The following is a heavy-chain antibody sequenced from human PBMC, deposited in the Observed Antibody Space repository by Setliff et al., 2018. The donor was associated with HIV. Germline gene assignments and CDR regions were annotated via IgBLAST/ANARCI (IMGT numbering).Heavy chain of an antibody. CDR3: ARDEGFDSSGYYLGTFDY. J-gene: IGHJ4*02. D-gene: IGHD3-22*01. V-gene: IGHV3-23*01. Sequence: PGGSLRLSCAASGFTFSSYSMNWVRQAPGKGLEWVSAISPSGGSTYYADSVRGRFTISRDNSNNTLYLQMKSLRAEDTAVYYCARDEGFDSSGYYLGTFDYWGQGTLVTVSS. CDR1: GFTFSSYS. CDR2: ISPSGGST.